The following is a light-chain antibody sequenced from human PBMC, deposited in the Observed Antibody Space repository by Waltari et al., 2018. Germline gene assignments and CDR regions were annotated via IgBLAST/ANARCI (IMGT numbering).Light chain of an antibody. V-gene: IGLV5-45*03. CDR3: MIWHNNAVV. Sequence: QAVLTQPSSPSASPGASASLTCPLRSAINVGSHRLYCSQQKPGSPPQYRLRYKSDSDKHQDSRVPRRFSGSKDASANAGILLISGLQSEDEADYYCMIWHNNAVVFGGGTTLTVL. CDR1: SAINVGSHR. CDR2: YKSDSDK. J-gene: IGLJ2*01.